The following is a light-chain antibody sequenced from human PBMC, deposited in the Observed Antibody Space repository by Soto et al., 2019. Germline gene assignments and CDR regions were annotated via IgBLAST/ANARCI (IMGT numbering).Light chain of an antibody. J-gene: IGKJ5*01. CDR2: YAS. V-gene: IGKV3-15*01. CDR3: QQYNDWPRIT. CDR1: QSVRNN. Sequence: EIMMTQSPATLSVSPGESATLSCRASQSVRNNLAWYQHKPGQAPRLLIYYASTRATGIPARFSGSGSGTEFTLTISSLQSQDFALYYCQQYNDWPRITFGQGKRLEIK.